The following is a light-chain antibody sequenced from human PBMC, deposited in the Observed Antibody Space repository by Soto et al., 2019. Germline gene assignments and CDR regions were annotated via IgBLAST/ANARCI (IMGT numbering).Light chain of an antibody. CDR1: STDLGSFNL. V-gene: IGLV2-23*01. J-gene: IGLJ1*01. CDR3: CSPGSNSYV. Sequence: QSALIQPASVSGSPGQSITVSCTGSSTDLGSFNLVSWYQQHPGKAPKLIFYEGNRRPAGVSPRFSASKSGNTAYLTISGLQAEDEADYYCCSPGSNSYVLGTGTKLTVL. CDR2: EGN.